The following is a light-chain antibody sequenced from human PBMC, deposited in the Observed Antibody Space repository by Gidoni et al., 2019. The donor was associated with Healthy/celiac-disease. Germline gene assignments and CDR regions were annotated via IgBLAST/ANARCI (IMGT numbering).Light chain of an antibody. J-gene: IGKJ1*01. CDR2: AAS. CDR1: QSISSY. CDR3: QQSHSTLWT. V-gene: IGKV1-39*01. Sequence: DIQMIQSPSSLSASVGDRVTITCRASQSISSYLNWYQQKPGKAPKLLIYAASSLQSGVPSRFSGSGSGTDFTLTISSLQPEDFATYYCQQSHSTLWTFXQXTKVEIK.